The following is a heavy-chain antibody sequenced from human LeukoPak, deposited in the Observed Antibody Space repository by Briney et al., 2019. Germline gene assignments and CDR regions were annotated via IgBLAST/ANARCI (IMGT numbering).Heavy chain of an antibody. V-gene: IGHV3-15*01. J-gene: IGHJ3*02. CDR3: TTVDCSSTSCKAPDAFDI. CDR1: GFTFSNAW. D-gene: IGHD2-2*01. Sequence: PGGSLRLSCAASGFTFSNAWISWVRQAPGKGRAGVGRIKSKNDGGTTDYVAPVKGRFTISRDDSKNTLYLHMNSRKTEDTAVYYCTTVDCSSTSCKAPDAFDIWGQGTMVTVSS. CDR2: IKSKNDGGTT.